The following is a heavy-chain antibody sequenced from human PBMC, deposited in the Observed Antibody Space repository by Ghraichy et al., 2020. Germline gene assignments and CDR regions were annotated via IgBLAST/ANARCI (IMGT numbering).Heavy chain of an antibody. V-gene: IGHV4-34*01. D-gene: IGHD2-2*02. CDR1: GGSFIGYY. CDR3: AREGADCSSTSCYRGFDY. CDR2: INHSGST. Sequence: SETLSLTCAVYGGSFIGYYWSWIRQPPGKGLEWIGEINHSGSTTYNPSLKSRVTISVDTSKTRFSLKLSSVTAADTAVYYCAREGADCSSTSCYRGFDYWGQGTLVTVSS. J-gene: IGHJ4*02.